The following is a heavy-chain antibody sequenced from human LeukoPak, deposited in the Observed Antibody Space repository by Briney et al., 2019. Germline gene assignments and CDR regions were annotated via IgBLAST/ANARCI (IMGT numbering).Heavy chain of an antibody. V-gene: IGHV4-39*01. CDR2: MYYSGST. Sequence: YWIAWVRQPPGKGLEWIGSMYYSGSTNYNPSVKSRVTISADTSRNQFSLNLSSVTAADTAVYYCYTTSGGRPHWGQGTLVTVSS. D-gene: IGHD2-2*02. CDR3: YTTSGGRPH. CDR1: Y. J-gene: IGHJ4*02.